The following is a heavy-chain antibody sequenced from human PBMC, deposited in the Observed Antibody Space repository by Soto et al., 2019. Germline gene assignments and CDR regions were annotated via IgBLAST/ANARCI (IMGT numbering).Heavy chain of an antibody. Sequence: GGSLRLSCAASGFTFSSYAMSWVRQAPGKGLEWVSAISGSGGSTYYADSVKGRFTISRDNSKNTLYLQMNSLRAEDTAVYYCAKDLLSSYSSSWYYYYGMDVWGQGTTVTVSS. J-gene: IGHJ6*02. CDR2: ISGSGGST. CDR1: GFTFSSYA. CDR3: AKDLLSSYSSSWYYYYGMDV. V-gene: IGHV3-23*01. D-gene: IGHD6-6*01.